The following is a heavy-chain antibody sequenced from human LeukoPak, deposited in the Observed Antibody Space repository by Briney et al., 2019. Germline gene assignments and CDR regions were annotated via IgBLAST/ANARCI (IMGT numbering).Heavy chain of an antibody. Sequence: GGSLRLSCAASGFTFISYALSWVRQAPGKGLECVSAISDSGGSTYYADSVKGRFTISRDNSKNTLYLQMNSLRAEDTAVYYCATYDFWSGYGVGYWGQGTLVTVSS. CDR1: GFTFISYA. V-gene: IGHV3-23*01. CDR2: ISDSGGST. D-gene: IGHD3-3*01. CDR3: ATYDFWSGYGVGY. J-gene: IGHJ4*02.